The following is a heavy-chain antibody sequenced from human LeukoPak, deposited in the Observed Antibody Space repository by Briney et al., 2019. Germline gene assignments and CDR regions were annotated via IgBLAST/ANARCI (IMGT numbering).Heavy chain of an antibody. CDR3: ARVPVATPSYEDV. CDR2: IYTSGST. CDR1: GGSISSGGYY. Sequence: SQTLSLTCTVSGGSISSGGYYWSWIRQPARKGLEWIGRIYTSGSTNYNPSLKSRVTISVDTSKNQFTLKLSSVTAADTAVYYCARVPVATPSYEDVWGKGTTVTVSS. J-gene: IGHJ6*04. D-gene: IGHD5-12*01. V-gene: IGHV4-61*02.